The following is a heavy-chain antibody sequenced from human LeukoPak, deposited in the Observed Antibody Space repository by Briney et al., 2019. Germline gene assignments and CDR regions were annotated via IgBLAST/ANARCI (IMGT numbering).Heavy chain of an antibody. CDR3: AREGTTVGYDY. D-gene: IGHD4-23*01. CDR1: GFTFSKHA. Sequence: PGGSLRLSCAASGFTFSKHAMHWVCQAPGKGLEWVATISYDGNNKYYADSVKGRFTISRDNSKNTLYLQMNSLRAEDTAVYYCAREGTTVGYDYWGQGTLGTVSS. V-gene: IGHV3-30-3*01. J-gene: IGHJ4*02. CDR2: ISYDGNNK.